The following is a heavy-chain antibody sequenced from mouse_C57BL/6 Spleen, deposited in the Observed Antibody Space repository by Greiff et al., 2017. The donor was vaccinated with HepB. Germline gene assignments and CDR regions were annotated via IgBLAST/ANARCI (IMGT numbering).Heavy chain of an antibody. CDR2: INPYNGGT. Sequence: VHVKQSGPVLVKPGASVKMSCKASGYTFTDYYMNWVKQSHGKSLEWIGVINPYNGGTSYNQKFKGKATLTVDKSSSTAYMELNSLTSEDSAVYYCARDLYGYEGYYFDYWGQGTTLTVSS. CDR1: GYTFTDYY. D-gene: IGHD2-2*01. J-gene: IGHJ2*01. CDR3: ARDLYGYEGYYFDY. V-gene: IGHV1-19*01.